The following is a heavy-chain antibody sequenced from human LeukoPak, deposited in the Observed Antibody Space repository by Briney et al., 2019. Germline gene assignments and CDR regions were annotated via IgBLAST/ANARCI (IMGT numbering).Heavy chain of an antibody. V-gene: IGHV1-3*04. Sequence: ASVNVSCKASGYTFTTYAMHWVCQAPGQRLEWMGWINTGNGNTKYSQKFQARVTITRDTSASTAYMELSSLRSEDTAVYYCARDPIGSRWPYYFDYWGQGTLVTVSS. CDR2: INTGNGNT. CDR1: GYTFTTYA. D-gene: IGHD6-13*01. CDR3: ARDPIGSRWPYYFDY. J-gene: IGHJ4*02.